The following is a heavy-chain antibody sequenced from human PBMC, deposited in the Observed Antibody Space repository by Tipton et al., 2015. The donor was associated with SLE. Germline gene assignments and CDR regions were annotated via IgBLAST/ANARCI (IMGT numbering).Heavy chain of an antibody. CDR1: GFTFSSND. V-gene: IGHV3-30*02. CDR2: IRYNGRNK. CDR3: AKDLGEHQLDH. D-gene: IGHD1-1*01. Sequence: SLRLSCAASGFTFSSNDLYWVRQAPGKGLEWVAFIRYNGRNKWYTDSVKGRFTISRDNSKNTLYLQMNSLRPEDTAVYYCAKDLGEHQLDHWGQGTLVTVSS. J-gene: IGHJ4*02.